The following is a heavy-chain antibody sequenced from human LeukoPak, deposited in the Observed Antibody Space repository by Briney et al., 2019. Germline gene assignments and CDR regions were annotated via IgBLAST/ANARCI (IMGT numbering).Heavy chain of an antibody. CDR2: ISSSGTYI. Sequence: GGSLRLSCAASGFTFTSYSMNWVRQAPGKGLEWVSSISSSGTYIYYADSVKGRFTISRDNAKNSLYLQMNSLRAEDTAVYYCARDRLGCSGGSCFPGMDVWGQGTTVTVSS. CDR3: ARDRLGCSGGSCFPGMDV. CDR1: GFTFTSYS. V-gene: IGHV3-21*04. D-gene: IGHD2-15*01. J-gene: IGHJ6*02.